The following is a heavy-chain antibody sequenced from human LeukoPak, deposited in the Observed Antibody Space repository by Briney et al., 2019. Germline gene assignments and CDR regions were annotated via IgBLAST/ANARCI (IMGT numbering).Heavy chain of an antibody. J-gene: IGHJ5*02. CDR1: GGSISSSSYY. CDR3: ARGGMVTAMAPRGGWFDP. D-gene: IGHD5-18*01. CDR2: IYYSGST. V-gene: IGHV4-39*07. Sequence: SETLSLTCTVSGGSISSSSYYWGWIRQPPGKGLEWIGSIYYSGSTYYNPSLKSRVTISVDTSKNQFSLKLSSVAAADTAVYYCARGGMVTAMAPRGGWFDPWGQGTLVTVSS.